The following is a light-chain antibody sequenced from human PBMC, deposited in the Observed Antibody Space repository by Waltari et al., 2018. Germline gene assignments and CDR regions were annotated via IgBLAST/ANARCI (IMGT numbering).Light chain of an antibody. CDR1: ENIGSY. Sequence: DIHMTQSPPSLSASIGDRVTITCRASENIGSYLNWSQQKSGEVPKLLIYDASNLETGVPSRFSGSGSGTDFTFTISSLQPEDIATYYCQQYDNLPFTFGPGTKVDIK. CDR2: DAS. V-gene: IGKV1-33*01. CDR3: QQYDNLPFT. J-gene: IGKJ3*01.